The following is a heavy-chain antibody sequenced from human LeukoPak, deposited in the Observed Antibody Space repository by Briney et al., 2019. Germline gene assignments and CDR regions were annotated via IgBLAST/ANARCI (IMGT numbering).Heavy chain of an antibody. Sequence: SETLSLTCTVSGGSISSSSYYWGWIRQPPGKGLERIGSIYYSGSTYYNPSLKSRVTISVDTSKNQFSLKLSSVTAADTAVYYCARLITMVRGVIIGNFDYWGQGTLVTVSS. CDR2: IYYSGST. D-gene: IGHD3-10*01. J-gene: IGHJ4*02. V-gene: IGHV4-39*01. CDR1: GGSISSSSYY. CDR3: ARLITMVRGVIIGNFDY.